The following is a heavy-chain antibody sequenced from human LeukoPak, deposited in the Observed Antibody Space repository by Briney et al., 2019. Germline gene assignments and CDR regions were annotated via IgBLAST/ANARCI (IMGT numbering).Heavy chain of an antibody. CDR3: ASGSVVTALDQ. J-gene: IGHJ4*02. CDR1: GGSITTYY. D-gene: IGHD2-21*02. V-gene: IGHV4-59*01. CDR2: IYYTGNT. Sequence: SETLSLTCAVSGGSITTYYWTWIRQPPGQALEWIGYIYYTGNTKYNPSLESRATMSIDTSKNEFSLEIYSVNAADTAVYFCASGSVVTALDQWGQGTLVTVSS.